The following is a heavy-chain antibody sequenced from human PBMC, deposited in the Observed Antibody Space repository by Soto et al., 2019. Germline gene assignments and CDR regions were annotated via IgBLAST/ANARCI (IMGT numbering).Heavy chain of an antibody. CDR2: ISSSGSTI. J-gene: IGHJ3*02. V-gene: IGHV3-48*03. D-gene: IGHD6-19*01. CDR1: GFTFSSYE. Sequence: PGGSLRLSCAASGFTFSSYEMNWVRQSPGKGLEWVSYISSSGSTIYYADSVKGRFTISRDNTKNSLYLQMNSLRAEDTAVYYCARTAQQWLVPWRVDAFDIWGQGTMVTV. CDR3: ARTAQQWLVPWRVDAFDI.